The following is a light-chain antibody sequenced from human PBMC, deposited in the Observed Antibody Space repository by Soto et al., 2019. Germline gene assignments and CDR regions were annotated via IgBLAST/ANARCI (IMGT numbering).Light chain of an antibody. J-gene: IGKJ2*01. V-gene: IGKV3-20*01. CDR1: QSVSNY. Sequence: EIVLTQSPGTLSLSPGERATLSCRTSQSVSNYLAWYQHKRGQAPRLLIYGASNRATGIPDRFSGSGSGTDFTLTISRLEPEDFAVYYCQHYGTSPPYTFGQGTQLEIK. CDR2: GAS. CDR3: QHYGTSPPYT.